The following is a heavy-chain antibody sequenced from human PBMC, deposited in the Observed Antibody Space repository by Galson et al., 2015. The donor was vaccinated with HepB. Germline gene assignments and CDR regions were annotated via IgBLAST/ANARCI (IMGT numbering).Heavy chain of an antibody. J-gene: IGHJ4*02. CDR3: ARDYYGSGSYGGDYFDY. CDR1: GFTFSSYS. Sequence: SLRLSCAASGFTFSSYSMNWVRQAPGKGLEWVSYISSSSSTLYYADSVKGRFTISRDNAKNSLYLQMNSLRAEDTAGYYCARDYYGSGSYGGDYFDYWGQGTLVTVSS. CDR2: ISSSSSTL. D-gene: IGHD3-10*01. V-gene: IGHV3-48*01.